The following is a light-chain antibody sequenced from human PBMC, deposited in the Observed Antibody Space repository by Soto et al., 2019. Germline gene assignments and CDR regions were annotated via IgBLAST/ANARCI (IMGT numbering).Light chain of an antibody. Sequence: ENVLTQSPGTLSLSPGERATLSCRASQTVSTKYVAWYQQKPGQAPRLLIYGTSSRATGIPDRFSGSGSGTAVMLTISRLEPEDFAVYYCQQYGTSTGVTFGPGTKLDIK. CDR2: GTS. V-gene: IGKV3-20*01. CDR3: QQYGTSTGVT. J-gene: IGKJ3*01. CDR1: QTVSTKY.